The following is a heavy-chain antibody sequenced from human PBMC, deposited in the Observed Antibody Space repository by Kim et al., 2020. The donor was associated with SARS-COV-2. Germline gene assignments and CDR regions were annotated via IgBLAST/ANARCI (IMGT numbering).Heavy chain of an antibody. V-gene: IGHV4-39*01. D-gene: IGHD3-22*01. CDR2: IYYSGST. J-gene: IGHJ5*02. Sequence: SETLSLTCTVSGGSISSSSYYWGWIRQPPGKGLEWIGSIYYSGSTYYNPSLKSRVTISVDTSKNQFSLKLSSVTAADTAVYYSARHLTITMIVVVTLPGWFDPWGQGTLVTVSS. CDR3: ARHLTITMIVVVTLPGWFDP. CDR1: GGSISSSSYY.